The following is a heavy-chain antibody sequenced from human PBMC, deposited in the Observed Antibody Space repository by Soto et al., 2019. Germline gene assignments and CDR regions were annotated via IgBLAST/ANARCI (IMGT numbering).Heavy chain of an antibody. Sequence: QVQLVQSGAEVKKPGASVKVSCKASGYTFTSYYMHWVRQAPGQGLEWMGIINPSGGSTSYAQKSXXRVTLTRDTSXXTXYXXLSSLRSEDTAVYYCARDAIGDYYDSSGYSLAFDIWGHGTMVTVSP. V-gene: IGHV1-46*03. CDR3: ARDAIGDYYDSSGYSLAFDI. D-gene: IGHD3-22*01. J-gene: IGHJ3*02. CDR1: GYTFTSYY. CDR2: INPSGGST.